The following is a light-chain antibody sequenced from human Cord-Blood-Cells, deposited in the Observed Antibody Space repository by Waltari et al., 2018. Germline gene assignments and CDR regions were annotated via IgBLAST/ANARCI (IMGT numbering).Light chain of an antibody. V-gene: IGKV1-39*01. CDR3: QQSYSTPRT. J-gene: IGKJ1*01. Sequence: DIQMTQSPSSLSASVGDSVPITCRASQSISSYLNWYQQKPGKAPKLMIYAASSVQSGVPSRFSGSGSGTDFTLTISSLQPEDFATYYCQQSYSTPRTYGQGTKVEIK. CDR2: AAS. CDR1: QSISSY.